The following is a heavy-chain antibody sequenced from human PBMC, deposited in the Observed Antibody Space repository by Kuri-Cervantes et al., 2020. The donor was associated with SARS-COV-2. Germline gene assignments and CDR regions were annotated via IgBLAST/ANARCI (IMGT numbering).Heavy chain of an antibody. Sequence: GESLKISCAASGFTFSSYSMNWVRQAPGKGLEWVSSISSSSSYIYYADSVKGRFTISRDNSKSTLYLQMKSLSVEDTALYYCAKDSFRAYTYGRFDSWGQGTLATVSS. CDR2: ISSSSSYI. D-gene: IGHD5-18*01. V-gene: IGHV3-21*04. CDR1: GFTFSSYS. J-gene: IGHJ4*02. CDR3: AKDSFRAYTYGRFDS.